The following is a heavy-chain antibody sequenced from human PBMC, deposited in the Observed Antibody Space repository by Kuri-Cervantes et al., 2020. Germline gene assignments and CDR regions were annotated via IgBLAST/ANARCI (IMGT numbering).Heavy chain of an antibody. Sequence: ASVKVSCKASGYTFITYYIHWVRQAPGQGLEWMGIINPSGGSTSYAQKFQGRVTMTRNTSISTAYMELSSLRSEDTAVYYCAREAGVKVRGVIIPRYFDLWGRGTLVTVSS. CDR2: INPSGGST. CDR1: GYTFITYY. CDR3: AREAGVKVRGVIIPRYFDL. J-gene: IGHJ2*01. D-gene: IGHD3-10*01. V-gene: IGHV1-46*01.